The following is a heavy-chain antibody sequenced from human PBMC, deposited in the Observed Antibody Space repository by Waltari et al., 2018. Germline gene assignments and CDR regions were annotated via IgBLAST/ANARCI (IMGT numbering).Heavy chain of an antibody. D-gene: IGHD2-2*01. CDR3: ARGSIVVVPAANRDYYYYYYMDV. J-gene: IGHJ6*03. CDR1: GGSISSYY. CDR2: IYTSGST. V-gene: IGHV4-4*07. Sequence: QVQLQESGPGLVKPSETLSLTCTVSGGSISSYYWSWIRQPAGKGLEWLGRIYTSGSTNYNPSLKSRVTMSVDTSKNQFSLKLSSVTAADTAVYYCARGSIVVVPAANRDYYYYYYMDVWGKGTTVTISS.